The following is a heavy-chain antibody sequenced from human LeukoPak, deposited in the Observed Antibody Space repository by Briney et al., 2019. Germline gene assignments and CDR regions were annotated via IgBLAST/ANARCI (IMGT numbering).Heavy chain of an antibody. J-gene: IGHJ5*02. V-gene: IGHV1-2*02. CDR3: AREGVDTAMAECDP. Sequence: ASVKVSCKASGYTFTRYYMHWVRQAPGQGLEWMGWINPNSGGTNYAQKFQGRVTMTRDTSISTAYMELSRLRSDDTAVYYCAREGVDTAMAECDPWGQGTLVTVSS. D-gene: IGHD5-18*01. CDR1: GYTFTRYY. CDR2: INPNSGGT.